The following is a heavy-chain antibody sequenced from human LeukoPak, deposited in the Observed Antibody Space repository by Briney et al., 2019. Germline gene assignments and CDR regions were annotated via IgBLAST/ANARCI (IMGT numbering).Heavy chain of an antibody. V-gene: IGHV1-3*03. J-gene: IGHJ6*03. CDR3: ARGAVAGTGGSLGYYYYMDV. CDR1: GYTFTSYA. CDR2: INAGNGNT. D-gene: IGHD6-19*01. Sequence: ASVKVSCKASGYTFTSYAMHWVRQAPGQRLEWMGWINAGNGNTKYSQEFQGRVIITRDTSASTAYMELSSLRSEDMAVYYCARGAVAGTGGSLGYYYYMDVWGKGTTVTISS.